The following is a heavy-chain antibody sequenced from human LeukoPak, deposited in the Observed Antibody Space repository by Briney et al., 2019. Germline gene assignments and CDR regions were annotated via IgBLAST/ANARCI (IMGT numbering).Heavy chain of an antibody. CDR1: GFAFSSYA. CDR3: AKLISGPYYFDY. CDR2: ISGSGGST. J-gene: IGHJ4*02. Sequence: GGSLRLSCAASGFAFSSYAMSWVRQAPGKGLEWVSAISGSGGSTYYADSVKGRFTISRDNSKNTLYLQINSLRAEDTAVYYCAKLISGPYYFDYWGQGTLVTVSS. V-gene: IGHV3-23*01. D-gene: IGHD2-15*01.